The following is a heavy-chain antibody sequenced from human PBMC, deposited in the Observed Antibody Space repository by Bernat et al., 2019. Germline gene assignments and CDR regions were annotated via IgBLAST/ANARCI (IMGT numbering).Heavy chain of an antibody. CDR3: GGGTSTSAPYMDV. CDR1: GFTFSSYG. J-gene: IGHJ6*03. CDR2: ISSSSSYT. V-gene: IGHV3-21*05. Sequence: VQLVESGGGVVQPGRSLRLSCAASGFTFSSYGMHWVRQAPGKGLDWVSYISSSSSYTNYADSVKGRFTISRDNAKNSLYLQMNSLRAEDTAVEYCGGGTSTSAPYMDVWGKGTTVTVSS.